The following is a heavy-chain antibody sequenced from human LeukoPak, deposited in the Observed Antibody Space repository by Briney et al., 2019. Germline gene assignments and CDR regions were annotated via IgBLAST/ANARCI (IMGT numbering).Heavy chain of an antibody. D-gene: IGHD4-17*01. Sequence: GGSLRLSCAASGFTFSSYAMSWVRQAPGKGLEWVSAISGSGGSTYYADSVKGRFTISRDNSKNTLYLQMNSLRAEDTAVYYCVKYRDYGRHLDYWGQGTLVTVSS. CDR3: VKYRDYGRHLDY. CDR1: GFTFSSYA. V-gene: IGHV3-23*01. CDR2: ISGSGGST. J-gene: IGHJ4*02.